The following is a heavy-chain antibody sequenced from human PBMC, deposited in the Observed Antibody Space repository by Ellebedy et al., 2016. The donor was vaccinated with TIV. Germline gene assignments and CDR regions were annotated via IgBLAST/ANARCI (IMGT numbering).Heavy chain of an antibody. D-gene: IGHD2-2*01. CDR2: VDTSGGT. J-gene: IGHJ5*02. CDR3: ARERVRDIVVVPAGNLFDP. V-gene: IGHV4-4*07. CDR1: GASIINYY. Sequence: SETLSLXXTLSGASIINYYWSWFRQPAGKGLEWIGRVDTSGGTNYNPSLKSRVTMSVDTSKNQFSLKLTSVTAADTAVYYCARERVRDIVVVPAGNLFDPWGQGTLVTVSS.